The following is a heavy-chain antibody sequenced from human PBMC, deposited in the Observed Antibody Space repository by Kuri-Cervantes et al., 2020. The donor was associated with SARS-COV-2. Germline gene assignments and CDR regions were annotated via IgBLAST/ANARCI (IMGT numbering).Heavy chain of an antibody. V-gene: IGHV3-30*02. CDR3: AKDSIRFLEWLYYMDV. J-gene: IGHJ6*03. CDR2: IRYDGSNK. CDR1: GFTFSSYG. D-gene: IGHD3-3*01. Sequence: GGSLRLSCAASGFTFSSYGMHWVRQAPGKGLEWVAFIRYDGSNKYYADSVKGRFTISRDNSKNTLYLQMNSLRAEDTAVYYCAKDSIRFLEWLYYMDVWCKGTTVTVSS.